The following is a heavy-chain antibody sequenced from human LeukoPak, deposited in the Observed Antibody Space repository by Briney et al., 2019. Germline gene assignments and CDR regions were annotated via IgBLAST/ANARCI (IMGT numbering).Heavy chain of an antibody. J-gene: IGHJ4*02. CDR3: ACSNAYYYDSSGYYFLY. CDR2: INPSGGST. D-gene: IGHD3-22*01. CDR1: GYTFTSYY. V-gene: IGHV1-46*01. Sequence: GASVTVSCKASGYTFTSYYMHWVRQAPGQGLEWMGIINPSGGSTSYAQKFQGRVTMTRDMSTSTVYMELSSLRSEDTAVYYCACSNAYYYDSSGYYFLYWGQGTLVTVSS.